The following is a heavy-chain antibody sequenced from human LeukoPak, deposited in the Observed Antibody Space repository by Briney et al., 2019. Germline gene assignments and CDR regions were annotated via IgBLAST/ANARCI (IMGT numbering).Heavy chain of an antibody. CDR2: IYSGGST. D-gene: IGHD5-18*01. J-gene: IGHJ4*02. Sequence: PGGSLRLSCAASGFTVSSNYMSWVRQAPGKGLEWVSVIYSGGSTYYADSVKGRFTISRDNSKNTLYLQMNSLRAEDTAVYYCARGRGDTAMVRLFDYWGQGTLVTVSS. CDR3: ARGRGDTAMVRLFDY. CDR1: GFTVSSNY. V-gene: IGHV3-66*01.